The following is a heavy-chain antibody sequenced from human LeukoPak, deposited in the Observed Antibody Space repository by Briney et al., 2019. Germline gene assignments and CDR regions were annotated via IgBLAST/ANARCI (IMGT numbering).Heavy chain of an antibody. CDR3: ARDRRVGATWSVGAFDI. Sequence: PGGSLRLSCAASGFTFSSYAMSWVRQAPGKGLEWVSAISGSGGSTYYADSVKGRFTISRDNSKNTLYLQMNSLRAEDTAIYYCARDRRVGATWSVGAFDIWGQGTTVTVSS. CDR1: GFTFSSYA. V-gene: IGHV3-23*01. J-gene: IGHJ3*02. D-gene: IGHD1-26*01. CDR2: ISGSGGST.